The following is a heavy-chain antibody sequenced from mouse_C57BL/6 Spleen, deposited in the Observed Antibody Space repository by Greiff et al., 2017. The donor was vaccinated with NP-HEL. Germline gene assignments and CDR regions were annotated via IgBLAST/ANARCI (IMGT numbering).Heavy chain of an antibody. V-gene: IGHV1-52*01. J-gene: IGHJ4*01. CDR3: ARERGTTVRAMDY. D-gene: IGHD1-1*01. CDR1: GYTFTSYW. Sequence: VQLQQPGAELVRPGSSVKLSCKASGYTFTSYWMHWVKQRPIQGLEWIGNIDPSDSETHYNQKFKDKATLTVDKSSSTAYMQLSSLTSEDSAVYYCARERGTTVRAMDYWCQGTSVTVSS. CDR2: IDPSDSET.